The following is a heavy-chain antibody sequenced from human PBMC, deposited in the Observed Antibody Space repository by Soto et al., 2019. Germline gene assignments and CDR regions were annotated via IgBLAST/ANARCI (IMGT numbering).Heavy chain of an antibody. J-gene: IGHJ6*02. CDR1: GGSTSSGDYY. D-gene: IGHD2-2*01. CDR3: ARRGLAMPVGRPFHYYYYGMDV. Sequence: SETLSLTCTVSGGSTSSGDYYWSWIRQPPGKGLEWIGYIYYSGSTYYNPSLKSRVTISVDTSKNQFSLKLSSVTAADTAVYYCARRGLAMPVGRPFHYYYYGMDVWGQGTTVTVSS. CDR2: IYYSGST. V-gene: IGHV4-30-4*01.